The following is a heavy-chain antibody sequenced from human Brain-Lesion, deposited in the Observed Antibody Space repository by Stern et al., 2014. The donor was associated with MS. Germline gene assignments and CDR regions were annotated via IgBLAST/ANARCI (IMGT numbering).Heavy chain of an antibody. J-gene: IGHJ6*02. CDR1: GGSISSGGYY. D-gene: IGHD2-2*01. V-gene: IGHV4-61*02. CDR3: ARGRVVPGFQYYATDV. CDR2: IFNSGSP. Sequence: VQLVQSGPGLVKPSQTLSLSCTVSGGSISSGGYYWSWIRQPAGKGLEWIGRIFNSGSPSYNPSPTRRVTISIDTSQNQFSLGRNSMTAADTAVYYCARGRVVPGFQYYATDVWGQGTTVIVSS.